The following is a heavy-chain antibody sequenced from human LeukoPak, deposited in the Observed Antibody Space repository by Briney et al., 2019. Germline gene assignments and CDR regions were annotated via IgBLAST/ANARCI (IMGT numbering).Heavy chain of an antibody. V-gene: IGHV1-69*05. D-gene: IGHD5-24*01. CDR1: GGIFSSSA. J-gene: IGHJ6*03. CDR2: IIPIFGTA. Sequence: SVRVSSTASGGIFSSSAISWVRQAPGHGLEWMGGIIPIFGTANYAQKFQGRVTITTDESTSTAYMELSSLRSEDTAVYYCARGRRDGYNFGYYYYYMDVWGKGTTVTVSS. CDR3: ARGRRDGYNFGYYYYYMDV.